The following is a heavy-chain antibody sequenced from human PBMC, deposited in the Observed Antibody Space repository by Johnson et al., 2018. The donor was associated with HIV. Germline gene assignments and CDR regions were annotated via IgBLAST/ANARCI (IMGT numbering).Heavy chain of an antibody. D-gene: IGHD3-16*01. CDR1: GFTFSDFY. Sequence: QVHLVESGGGVVQPGGSLRLSCTASGFTFSDFYMSWIRQAPGKGLEWVSYISTSGSNIYYADSVRGRFTISRDSSKNTLYLQMNSLRAEDTAVYYCARDSSNSFRFQWTVITFGGPSAFDIWGQGTVVTVSS. CDR3: ARDSSNSFRFQWTVITFGGPSAFDI. J-gene: IGHJ3*02. V-gene: IGHV3-11*04. CDR2: ISTSGSNI.